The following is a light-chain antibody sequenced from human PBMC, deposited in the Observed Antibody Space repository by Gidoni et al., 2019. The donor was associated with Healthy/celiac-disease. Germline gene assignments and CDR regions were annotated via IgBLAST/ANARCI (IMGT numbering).Light chain of an antibody. J-gene: IGKJ3*01. CDR2: GAS. CDR1: QSVSST. V-gene: IGKV3-15*01. Sequence: IVMTQSPATLSVSPGERATLYCRASQSVSSTLAWYQQKPGQAPRLLIYGASTSATGIPARFSGSGSGTEFTLTISSLQSEDFAVYYCQQYNNWPPFTFXPXTKVDIK. CDR3: QQYNNWPPFT.